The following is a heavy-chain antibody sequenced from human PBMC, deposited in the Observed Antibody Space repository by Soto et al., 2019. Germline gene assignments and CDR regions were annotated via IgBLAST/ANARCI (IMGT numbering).Heavy chain of an antibody. CDR1: GGSFSGYY. CDR3: ARDPLWGTAMVLWYFDL. D-gene: IGHD5-18*01. Sequence: TSETLSLTCAVYGGSFSGYYWNWIRQPPGKGLEWIGEINHSGSTNYNPSLKSRVTISVDTSKNQFSLKLSSVTAADTAVYYCARDPLWGTAMVLWYFDLWGRGTLVTVSS. J-gene: IGHJ2*01. CDR2: INHSGST. V-gene: IGHV4-34*01.